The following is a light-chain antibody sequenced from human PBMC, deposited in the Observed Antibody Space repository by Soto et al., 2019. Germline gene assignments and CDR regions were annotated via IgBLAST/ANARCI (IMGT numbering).Light chain of an antibody. CDR3: SSYTSSSTPV. Sequence: QSVLTQPPSASGSPGQSVTISCTGTKNDIGLYDFVSWYQHHPGKAPRLIIYEVVQRPSGVPDRFSGSKSGNTASLTVSGLQAADEADYYCSSYTSSSTPVFGTGTKVTVL. J-gene: IGLJ1*01. V-gene: IGLV2-8*01. CDR1: KNDIGLYDF. CDR2: EVV.